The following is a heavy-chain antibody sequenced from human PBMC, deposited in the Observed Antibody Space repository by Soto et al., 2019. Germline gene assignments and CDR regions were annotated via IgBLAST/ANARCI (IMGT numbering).Heavy chain of an antibody. Sequence: PSETLSLTCTVSGSSISGFYWSWIRQPAGKGLEWIGRIYSSGITSYNPSLKSRVTMSVDTSKNQFSLTLTSATAADTAVYYCARGPGSYNWFDLWGQGTLVTVSS. J-gene: IGHJ5*02. CDR3: ARGPGSYNWFDL. V-gene: IGHV4-4*07. CDR1: GSSISGFY. D-gene: IGHD3-10*01. CDR2: IYSSGIT.